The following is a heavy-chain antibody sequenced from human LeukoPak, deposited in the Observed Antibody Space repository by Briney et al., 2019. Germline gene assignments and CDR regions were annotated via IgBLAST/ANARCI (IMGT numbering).Heavy chain of an antibody. V-gene: IGHV3-7*03. J-gene: IGHJ3*02. CDR2: IKQDGSEK. Sequence: GGSLRLSCAASWVILRSYWRSWVRQAPGKGLEWVANIKQDGSEKYYVDSVKGRFTISRDNAKNSLYLQMNSLSAADTVVCCCTRRLLISLARVFDIWGQGTMVTVSS. CDR1: WVILRSYW. CDR3: TRRLLISLARVFDI. D-gene: IGHD3-16*01.